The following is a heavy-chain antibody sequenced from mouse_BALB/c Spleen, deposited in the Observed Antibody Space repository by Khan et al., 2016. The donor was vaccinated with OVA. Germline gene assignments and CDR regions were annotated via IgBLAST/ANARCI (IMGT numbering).Heavy chain of an antibody. J-gene: IGHJ4*01. CDR3: ERSLLDYYGVDY. CDR2: ISSGGHYT. V-gene: IGHV5-9-3*01. Sequence: EVELVESGGGVVKPGGSLKLSCSASGFTFSRFAMSWVRQTPEKRLEWVATISSGGHYTFYPHSLKGRFTISRDNAKNTLYLQMSSLRSEDTAMYYCERSLLDYYGVDYWGQGTSVTVSS. CDR1: GFTFSRFA.